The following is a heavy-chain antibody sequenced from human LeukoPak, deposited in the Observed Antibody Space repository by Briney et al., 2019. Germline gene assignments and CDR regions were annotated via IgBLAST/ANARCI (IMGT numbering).Heavy chain of an antibody. CDR3: AKRPATLMDGVYYYSMDV. Sequence: GGSLRLSCAASGFTFSSYAMSWVRQVPGKGLEWVSSISASGGVTHYADSVKGRFTISRDNSKNTLFLQMNSLRAEDTAVYYCAKRPATLMDGVYYYSMDVWGQGTTVTVSS. D-gene: IGHD1-26*01. V-gene: IGHV3-23*01. CDR2: ISASGGVT. CDR1: GFTFSSYA. J-gene: IGHJ6*02.